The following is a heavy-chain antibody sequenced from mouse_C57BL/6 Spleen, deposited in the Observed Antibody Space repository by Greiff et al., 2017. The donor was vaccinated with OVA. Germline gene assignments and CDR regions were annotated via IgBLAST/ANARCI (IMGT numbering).Heavy chain of an antibody. CDR1: GFTFSSYG. J-gene: IGHJ4*01. CDR2: ISSGGSYT. CDR3: SRHPYSNCGGSMDY. Sequence: EVHLVESGGDLVKPGGSLKLSCAASGFTFSSYGMSWVRQTPDKRLAWVATISSGGSYTYYPDSVKGRFTISRDNAKNTLYLQMSSLNSENTAMYYCSRHPYSNCGGSMDYWGQGTSVTVSS. V-gene: IGHV5-6*01. D-gene: IGHD2-5*01.